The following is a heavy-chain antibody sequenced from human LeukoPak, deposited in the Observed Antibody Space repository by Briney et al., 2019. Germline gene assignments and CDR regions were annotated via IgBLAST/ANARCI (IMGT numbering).Heavy chain of an antibody. CDR1: GYTFTSYA. V-gene: IGHV7-4-1*02. D-gene: IGHD3-3*02. CDR2: INTNTGNP. J-gene: IGHJ5*02. Sequence: GASVKVSCKASGYTFTSYAMNWVRQAPGQGLEWMGWINTNTGNPTYAQGFTGRFVFSLDTSVSTAYLQISSLKAEDTAVYYCARVSTIPQRVNWFDPWGQGTLVTVSS. CDR3: ARVSTIPQRVNWFDP.